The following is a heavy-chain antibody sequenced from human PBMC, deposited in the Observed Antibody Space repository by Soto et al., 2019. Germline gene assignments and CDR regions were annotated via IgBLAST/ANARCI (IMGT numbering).Heavy chain of an antibody. D-gene: IGHD6-19*01. CDR2: IIPIFGTA. Sequence: QAQLEQSEGEVKKPGSSVKVSCKASRVAFSKFIVTWVRQAPGLGLEWVGGIIPIFGTANYAQKFQGRVTITADESTSTSYMEVNNLRSEDTAVYYCAKVRYSSPMGYYYGMAVWGQGTTVTVSS. J-gene: IGHJ6*02. V-gene: IGHV1-69*01. CDR1: RVAFSKFI. CDR3: AKVRYSSPMGYYYGMAV.